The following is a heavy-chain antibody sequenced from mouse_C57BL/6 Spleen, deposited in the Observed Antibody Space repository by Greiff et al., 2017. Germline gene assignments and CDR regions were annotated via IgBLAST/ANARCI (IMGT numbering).Heavy chain of an antibody. V-gene: IGHV1-59*01. CDR3: ASWGYYGSSAWFAY. CDR1: GYTFTSYW. CDR2: IDPSDSYT. Sequence: QVQLQQSGAELVRPGTSVKLSCKASGYTFTSYWMHWVKQRPGQGLEWIGVIDPSDSYTNYNQKFKGKATLTVDTSSSTAYMQLSSLTSEDSAVYYCASWGYYGSSAWFAYWGQGTLVTVSA. J-gene: IGHJ3*01. D-gene: IGHD1-1*01.